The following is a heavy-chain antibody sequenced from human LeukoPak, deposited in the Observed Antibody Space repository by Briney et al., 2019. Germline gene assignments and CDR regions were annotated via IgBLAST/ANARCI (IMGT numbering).Heavy chain of an antibody. D-gene: IGHD2-15*01. Sequence: PSETLSLTCTVPGGSITSYYWSWIRPPPGKGLEWIAYTYYSGATNYNSSLKSRASTSVDTSKNQFSLKLSSVTAADTAVYYCARVLGYCSGGSCQNWFGPWGQGTLVTVSS. CDR1: GGSITSYY. CDR2: TYYSGAT. V-gene: IGHV4-59*01. CDR3: ARVLGYCSGGSCQNWFGP. J-gene: IGHJ5*02.